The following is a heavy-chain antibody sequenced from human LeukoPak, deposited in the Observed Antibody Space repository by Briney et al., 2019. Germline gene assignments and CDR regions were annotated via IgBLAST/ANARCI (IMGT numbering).Heavy chain of an antibody. CDR2: IFHNGKT. D-gene: IGHD6-25*01. J-gene: IGHJ4*02. V-gene: IGHV4-61*08. CDR3: ARAAGYSSGFDY. Sequence: SETLSLTCTVSGGSVSTSDYYWGWIRQTPGKGLEWIGDIFHNGKTNYNPSLKGRVTISIDTSKNQFSLKLSSVTAADTPVYYCARAAGYSSGFDYWGQGTLVTVSS. CDR1: GGSVSTSDYY.